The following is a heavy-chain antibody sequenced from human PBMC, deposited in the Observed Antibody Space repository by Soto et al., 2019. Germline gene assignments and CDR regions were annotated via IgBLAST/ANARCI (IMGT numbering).Heavy chain of an antibody. Sequence: GGSLRLSCAASGFTFDDYAMHWVRQAPGKGLEWVSGISWNSGSIGYADSVKGRFTISRDNAKNSLYLQMNSLRAEDTALYYCAKDMGSGVAGLYYYMDVWGKGTTVTVSS. CDR2: ISWNSGSI. CDR1: GFTFDDYA. CDR3: AKDMGSGVAGLYYYMDV. J-gene: IGHJ6*03. D-gene: IGHD2-15*01. V-gene: IGHV3-9*01.